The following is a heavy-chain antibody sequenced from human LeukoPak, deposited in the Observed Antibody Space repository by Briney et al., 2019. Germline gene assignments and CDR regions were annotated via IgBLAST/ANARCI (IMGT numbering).Heavy chain of an antibody. V-gene: IGHV4-59*01. CDR3: ARRLHAFDI. CDR2: IYYSGST. CDR1: GGSTSSYY. J-gene: IGHJ3*02. Sequence: SETLSLTCTVSGGSTSSYYWSWIRQPPGKGLEWIGYIYYSGSTNYNPSLKSRVTISVDTSKNQFSLKLSSVTAADTAVYYCARRLHAFDIWGQGTMVTVSS. D-gene: IGHD2-15*01.